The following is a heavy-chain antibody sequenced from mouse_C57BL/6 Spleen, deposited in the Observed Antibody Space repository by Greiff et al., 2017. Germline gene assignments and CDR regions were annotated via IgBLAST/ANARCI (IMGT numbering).Heavy chain of an antibody. CDR3: AKNYYGSSYVVMDY. CDR2: IWRGGST. Sequence: VKLQESGPGLVQPSQSLSITCTVSGFSLTSYGVYWVRQSPGKGLEWLGVIWRGGSTDYNAAFMSRLSITKDNSKSHVFFKMNSLQADDTAIYYCAKNYYGSSYVVMDYWGQGTSVTVSS. CDR1: GFSLTSYG. D-gene: IGHD1-1*01. J-gene: IGHJ4*01. V-gene: IGHV2-5*01.